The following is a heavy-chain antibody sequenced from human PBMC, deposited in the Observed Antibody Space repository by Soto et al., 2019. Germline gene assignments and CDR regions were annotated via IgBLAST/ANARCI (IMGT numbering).Heavy chain of an antibody. V-gene: IGHV3-23*01. CDR2: ISGSGGST. CDR1: GFTFSSYA. J-gene: IGHJ6*02. Sequence: EVQLLESGGGLVQPGGSLRLSCAASGFTFSSYAMSWVRQAPGKGLEWVSAISGSGGSTYYADSVKGRFTISRDNSKNALYLQLHSLRAEDTGVYYCAKHGASWFGELLRIYYYGMDVWGQRTTVTVAS. D-gene: IGHD3-10*01. CDR3: AKHGASWFGELLRIYYYGMDV.